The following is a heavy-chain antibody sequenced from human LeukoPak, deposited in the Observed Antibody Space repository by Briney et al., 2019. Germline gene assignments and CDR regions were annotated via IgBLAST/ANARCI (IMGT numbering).Heavy chain of an antibody. Sequence: PSETLSLTCTVSGGSISSYYWSWIRQPAGKGLEWIGRIYTSGSTNYNPSLKSRVTMSVDTSKNQFSLKLSSVTAADTAVYYRARDLISGLLWFGELSDDAFDIWGQGTMVTVSS. D-gene: IGHD3-10*01. J-gene: IGHJ3*02. CDR2: IYTSGST. CDR3: ARDLISGLLWFGELSDDAFDI. CDR1: GGSISSYY. V-gene: IGHV4-4*07.